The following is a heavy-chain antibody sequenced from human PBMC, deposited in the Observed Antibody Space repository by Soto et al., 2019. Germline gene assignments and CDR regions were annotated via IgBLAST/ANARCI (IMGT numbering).Heavy chain of an antibody. J-gene: IGHJ4*02. V-gene: IGHV3-30-3*01. CDR3: ARHGKGFDY. Sequence: GGSLRLSCAASGFTFSSYAMHWVRQAPGKGLEWVAVISYDGSNKYYADSVKGRFTISRDNSKNTLYLQMNSLRAEDTAVYYCARHGKGFDYWGQGT. D-gene: IGHD1-26*01. CDR1: GFTFSSYA. CDR2: ISYDGSNK.